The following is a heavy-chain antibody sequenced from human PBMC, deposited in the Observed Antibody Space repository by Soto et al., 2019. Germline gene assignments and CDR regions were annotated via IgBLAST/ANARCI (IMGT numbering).Heavy chain of an antibody. CDR3: TKETQANLGTGGFDH. D-gene: IGHD7-27*01. Sequence: EVQLVESGGGLVQPGRSLRLSCAASGFTFDDYAMHWVRQAPGKGLEWVSGISWNRDNVAYADSVKGRFTISRDNAKNSLYLQWNSLRPEDTALYYCTKETQANLGTGGFDHWGQGTLVTVSS. CDR1: GFTFDDYA. CDR2: ISWNRDNV. V-gene: IGHV3-9*01. J-gene: IGHJ4*02.